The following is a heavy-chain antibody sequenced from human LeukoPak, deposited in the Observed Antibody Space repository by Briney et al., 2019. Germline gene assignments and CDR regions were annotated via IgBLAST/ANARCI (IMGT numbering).Heavy chain of an antibody. Sequence: GASVKVSCKASGYIFTSYYMHWVRQAPGQGLEWMGIINPSGGSTSYTQEFQGRVAMTRDTSTSTVYMDLSSLRSEDTAVYYCARGLLEPPPAWGQGTLVTVSS. CDR2: INPSGGST. CDR3: ARGLLEPPPA. J-gene: IGHJ5*02. V-gene: IGHV1-46*01. D-gene: IGHD1-1*01. CDR1: GYIFTSYY.